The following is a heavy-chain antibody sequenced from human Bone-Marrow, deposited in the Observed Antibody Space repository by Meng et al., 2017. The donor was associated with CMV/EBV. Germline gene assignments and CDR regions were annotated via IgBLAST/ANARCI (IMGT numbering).Heavy chain of an antibody. CDR3: ARASGPAIYQLLSIY. J-gene: IGHJ1*01. V-gene: IGHV1-18*01. CDR1: GYTFSNYG. CDR2: ISAYNGNT. Sequence: ASVKVSCKASGYTFSNYGIIWVRQAPGQGLEWMGWISAYNGNTKSAREFQGRVTMTTDTSTSTAYMEVKSLRSDDTAVYYCARASGPAIYQLLSIYWGQGTLVTVSS. D-gene: IGHD2-2*01.